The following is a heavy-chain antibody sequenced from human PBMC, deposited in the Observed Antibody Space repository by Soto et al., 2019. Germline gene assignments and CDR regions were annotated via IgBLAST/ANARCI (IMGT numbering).Heavy chain of an antibody. D-gene: IGHD6-13*01. CDR2: ISYDGSNK. CDR1: GFTFSSYG. Sequence: PGGSLRLSCAAPGFTFSSYGMHWVRQAPGKGLEWVAVISYDGSNKYYADSVKGRFTISRDNSKNTLYLQMNSLRAEDTAVYYCAKALSPEGNDAFDIWGQGTMVTVSS. V-gene: IGHV3-30*18. J-gene: IGHJ3*02. CDR3: AKALSPEGNDAFDI.